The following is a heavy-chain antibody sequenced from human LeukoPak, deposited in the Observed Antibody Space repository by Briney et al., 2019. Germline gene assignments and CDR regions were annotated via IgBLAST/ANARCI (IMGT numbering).Heavy chain of an antibody. D-gene: IGHD6-13*01. CDR3: ARDEGLYSSSWYNYGMDV. V-gene: IGHV3-33*01. Sequence: EGSLRLSCAASGFTFSSYGMHWVRQAPGKGLEWVAVIWYDGSNKYYADSVKGRFTISRDNSKNTLYLQMNSLRAEDTAVYYCARDEGLYSSSWYNYGMDVWGQGTTVTVSS. CDR2: IWYDGSNK. CDR1: GFTFSSYG. J-gene: IGHJ6*02.